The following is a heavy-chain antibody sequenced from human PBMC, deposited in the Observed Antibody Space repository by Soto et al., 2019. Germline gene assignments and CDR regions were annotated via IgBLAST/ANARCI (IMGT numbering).Heavy chain of an antibody. CDR1: GNTFRPKA. CDR3: ARVGYFDSDGFPRPYDY. Sequence: QVQLVQSGAEVKKPGASVKVSCQASGNTFRPKALYWGGKAPGQGFGCLGWFNGGNEKTGYSQRFQGRLTISKKTSATTAFMELSSLRSEDTAVYYCARVGYFDSDGFPRPYDYWGQGTLVTVST. D-gene: IGHD3-22*01. J-gene: IGHJ4*02. V-gene: IGHV1-3*01. CDR2: FNGGNEKT.